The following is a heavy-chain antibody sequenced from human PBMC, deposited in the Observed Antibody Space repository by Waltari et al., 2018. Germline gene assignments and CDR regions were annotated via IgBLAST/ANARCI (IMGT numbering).Heavy chain of an antibody. V-gene: IGHV1-69*05. CDR1: GGTFSSYA. CDR2: IIPIFGTA. J-gene: IGHJ4*02. Sequence: QVQLVQSGAEVKKPGSSVKVSCKASGGTFSSYAISWARQAPGQGLEWMGGIIPIFGTANYAQKCQGRVTITTDESTSTAYMELSSLRSEDTAVYYCASSNWAFGVGHFDYWGQGTLVTVSS. CDR3: ASSNWAFGVGHFDY. D-gene: IGHD3-3*01.